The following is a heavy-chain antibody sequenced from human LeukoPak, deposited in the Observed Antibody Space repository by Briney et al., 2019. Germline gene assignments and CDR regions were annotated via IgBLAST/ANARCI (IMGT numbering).Heavy chain of an antibody. CDR3: ARGSPWELLTDYGMDV. CDR2: IYYSGST. V-gene: IGHV4-59*01. CDR1: GGSISSYY. J-gene: IGHJ6*02. Sequence: SETLSLTCTVSGGSISSYYWSWIRQPPGKGLEWIGYIYYSGSTNYNPSLKSRATISVDTSKNQFSLKLSSVTAADTAVYYCARGSPWELLTDYGMDVWGQGTTVTVSS. D-gene: IGHD1-26*01.